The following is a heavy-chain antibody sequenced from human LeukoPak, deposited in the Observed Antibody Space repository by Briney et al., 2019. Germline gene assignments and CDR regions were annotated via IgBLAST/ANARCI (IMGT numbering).Heavy chain of an antibody. J-gene: IGHJ1*01. CDR3: ARGSTGYSSSWYRY. Sequence: SSETLSLTCTVSVGSIRSYYWSCIRHPPGKGLEWIGYIYYSWSTNYNPSPKRRVTISVDTSKSQFSLKLSSVTAADTAVYYCARGSTGYSSSWYRYWRQSTLVTVSS. D-gene: IGHD6-13*01. CDR1: VGSIRSYY. CDR2: IYYSWST. V-gene: IGHV4-59*01.